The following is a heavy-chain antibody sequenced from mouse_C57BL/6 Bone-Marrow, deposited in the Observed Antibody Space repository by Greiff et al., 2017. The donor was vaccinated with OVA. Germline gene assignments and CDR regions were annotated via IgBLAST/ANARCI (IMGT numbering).Heavy chain of an antibody. CDR2: IYPRDGSP. Sequence: VQLQQSGPELVKPGASVKLSCKASGYTFTSYDINWVKQRPGQGLEWIGWIYPRDGSPKYNEKFKGKATLTVDTSSNTAYMELHSLTSEDSAVYFCASRKLRLPFAYWGQGTLVTVSA. J-gene: IGHJ3*01. CDR1: GYTFTSYD. V-gene: IGHV1-85*01. D-gene: IGHD3-2*02. CDR3: ASRKLRLPFAY.